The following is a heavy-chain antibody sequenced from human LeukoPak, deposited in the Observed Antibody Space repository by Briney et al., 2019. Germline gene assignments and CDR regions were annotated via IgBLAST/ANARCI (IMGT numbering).Heavy chain of an antibody. D-gene: IGHD2-2*02. CDR3: VRYTRRYPFDY. CDR2: IEEDGGEI. CDR1: GFTFSNYW. J-gene: IGHJ4*02. V-gene: IGHV3-7*04. Sequence: GGSLRLSCAASGFTFSNYWMSWVRQAPGKGLEWVANIEEDGGEIYYVGSVRGRFTISRDNAKNSLSLQMNSLRAEDTAVYYCVRYTRRYPFDYWGQGTLVTVSS.